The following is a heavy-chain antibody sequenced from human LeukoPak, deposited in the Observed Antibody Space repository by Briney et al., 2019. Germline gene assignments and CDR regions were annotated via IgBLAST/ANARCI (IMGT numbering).Heavy chain of an antibody. CDR1: GGSFSGYY. J-gene: IGHJ4*02. V-gene: IGHV4-34*01. Sequence: SETLSLTCAVYGGSFSGYYWSWIRQPPGKGLEWIGEINHSGSTNYNPSLKSRVTISVDTSKNQFSLKLSSVTAADTAVYYCARTSGSGRGSFDYWGQGTLVTVSS. CDR3: ARTSGSGRGSFDY. D-gene: IGHD1-26*01. CDR2: INHSGST.